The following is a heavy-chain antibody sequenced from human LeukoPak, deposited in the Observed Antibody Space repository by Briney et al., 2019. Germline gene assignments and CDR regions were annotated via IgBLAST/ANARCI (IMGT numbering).Heavy chain of an antibody. Sequence: SVKVSCKASGGTFSSYGISWVRQAPGQGLEWMGGIIPIFGTANYAQRFQGRVTITADESTSTAYMELSSLRSEDTAVYYCAREVGATSDAFDIWGQGTMVTVSS. J-gene: IGHJ3*02. D-gene: IGHD1-26*01. V-gene: IGHV1-69*01. CDR3: AREVGATSDAFDI. CDR1: GGTFSSYG. CDR2: IIPIFGTA.